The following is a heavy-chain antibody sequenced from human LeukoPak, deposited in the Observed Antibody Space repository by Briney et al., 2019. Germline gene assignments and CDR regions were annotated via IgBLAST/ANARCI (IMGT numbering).Heavy chain of an antibody. J-gene: IGHJ6*02. D-gene: IGHD3-16*02. V-gene: IGHV3-74*03. Sequence: GGSLRLSCAASGFTFSSYWMHWVRQAPGKGLVWVSGTNTDGSSTMYADSVKGRFTIARDNAKNTLYLQMNSLRAEDTAVYCCAKDSYVWGNYRFPEYHGMDVWGQGTTVTVSS. CDR3: AKDSYVWGNYRFPEYHGMDV. CDR1: GFTFSSYW. CDR2: TNTDGSST.